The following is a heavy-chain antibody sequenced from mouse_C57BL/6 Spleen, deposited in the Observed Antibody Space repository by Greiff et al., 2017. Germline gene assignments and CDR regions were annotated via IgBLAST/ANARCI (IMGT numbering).Heavy chain of an antibody. Sequence: VQLQQPGAELVKPGASVKMSCKASGYTFTSYWITWVKQRPGQGLEWIGDIYPGSGSTNYNEKFKSKATLTVDTSSSTAYMHLSSLTSEDSAVYYCARVGDYYGSVDYWGQGTTLTVSS. CDR3: ARVGDYYGSVDY. V-gene: IGHV1-55*01. D-gene: IGHD1-1*01. CDR2: IYPGSGST. CDR1: GYTFTSYW. J-gene: IGHJ2*01.